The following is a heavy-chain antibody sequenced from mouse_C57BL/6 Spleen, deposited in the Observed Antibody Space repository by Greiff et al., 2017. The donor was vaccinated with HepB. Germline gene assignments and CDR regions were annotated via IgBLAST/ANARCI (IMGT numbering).Heavy chain of an antibody. Sequence: VQLQESGAELVKPGASVKISCKASGYAFSSYWMNWVKQRPGKGLEWIGQIYPGDGDTNYNGKFKGKATLTADKSSSTAYMQLSSLTSEDSAVYFCARSGLIYAMDYWGQGTSVTVSS. CDR3: ARSGLIYAMDY. CDR2: IYPGDGDT. CDR1: GYAFSSYW. J-gene: IGHJ4*01. D-gene: IGHD2-2*01. V-gene: IGHV1-80*01.